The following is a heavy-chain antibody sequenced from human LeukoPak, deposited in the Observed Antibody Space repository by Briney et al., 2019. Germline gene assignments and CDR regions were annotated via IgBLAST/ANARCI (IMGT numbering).Heavy chain of an antibody. J-gene: IGHJ4*02. CDR2: INPNSGGT. D-gene: IGHD3-3*01. V-gene: IGHV1-2*02. CDR3: ARDSGPTYYDFWSGYVGGYVGDY. CDR1: GYTFTSYY. Sequence: EASVKVSCKASGYTFTSYYMHWVRQAPGQGLEWMGWINPNSGGTNYAQKFQGRVTMTRDTSISTAYMELSRLRSDDTAVYYCARDSGPTYYDFWSGYVGGYVGDYWGQGTLVTVSS.